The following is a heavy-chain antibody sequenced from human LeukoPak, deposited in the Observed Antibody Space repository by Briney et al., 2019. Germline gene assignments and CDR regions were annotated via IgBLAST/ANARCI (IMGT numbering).Heavy chain of an antibody. CDR2: IYPGDSDT. D-gene: IGHD5-18*01. CDR3: ARSRKDTAMVWYYYYGMDV. J-gene: IGHJ6*02. CDR1: GYSFTSYW. Sequence: GESLKISCKGSGYSFTSYWIGWVRQMPGKGLEWMGIIYPGDSDTRYSPSFQGQVTISADKSISTAYLQWSSLKASDTAMYYCARSRKDTAMVWYYYYGMDVWGQGTTVTVSS. V-gene: IGHV5-51*01.